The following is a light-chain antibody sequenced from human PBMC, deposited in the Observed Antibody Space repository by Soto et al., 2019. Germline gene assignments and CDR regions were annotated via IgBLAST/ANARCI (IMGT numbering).Light chain of an antibody. J-gene: IGLJ3*02. CDR2: YKSDSDN. Sequence: QLVLTQPSSLSASPGASASLTCTFRSGINVGTYRIYWYQQKPGSPPQYLLRYKSDSDNQQGSGVPSRFSGSKDASANAGILLISGLQSEDEADYYCMIWHSSAWVFGGGTKVTVL. V-gene: IGLV5-45*02. CDR3: MIWHSSAWV. CDR1: SGINVGTYR.